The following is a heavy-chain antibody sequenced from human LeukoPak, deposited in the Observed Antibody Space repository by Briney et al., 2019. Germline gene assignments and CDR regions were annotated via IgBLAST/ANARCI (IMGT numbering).Heavy chain of an antibody. CDR3: ARDGAVAGVDAFVI. D-gene: IGHD6-19*01. CDR2: ISYDGSNK. V-gene: IGHV3-30*04. CDR1: GFTFSSYA. Sequence: GGSLRLSCAASGFTFSSYAMHWVRQAPGKGLEWVAVISYDGSNKYYADSVKGRSTISRDNSKNTLYLQMNSLRAEDTAVYYCARDGAVAGVDAFVIWGQGTMVTVSS. J-gene: IGHJ3*02.